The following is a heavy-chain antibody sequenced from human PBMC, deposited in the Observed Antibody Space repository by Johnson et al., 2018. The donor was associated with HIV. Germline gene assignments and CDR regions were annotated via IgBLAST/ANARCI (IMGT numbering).Heavy chain of an antibody. V-gene: IGHV3-66*01. CDR2: IYSGGKT. CDR3: AKVGRYNWNVDAFDI. J-gene: IGHJ3*02. Sequence: EVQLVESGGGLVQPGGSLRLSCEASGFTVSSNYMSWVRKAPGKGLEWVPVIYSGGKTYYADSVKGRFTISRDNSENTLYLQMKSLRAEDTAVYYWAKVGRYNWNVDAFDIWGQGTMVIVSS. D-gene: IGHD1-1*01. CDR1: GFTVSSNY.